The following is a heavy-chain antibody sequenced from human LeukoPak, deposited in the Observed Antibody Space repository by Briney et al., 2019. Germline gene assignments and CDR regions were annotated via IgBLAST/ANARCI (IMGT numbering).Heavy chain of an antibody. Sequence: RASVKVSCKASGGTFSSYAISWVRQAPGQGLEWMGGIIPIFGTANYAQKFQGRVTITADESTSTAYMELSSLRSEDTAVYYCARAYCSSTSCYYYYGMDVWGQGTTVTVSS. CDR1: GGTFSSYA. J-gene: IGHJ6*02. CDR2: IIPIFGTA. D-gene: IGHD2-2*01. CDR3: ARAYCSSTSCYYYYGMDV. V-gene: IGHV1-69*13.